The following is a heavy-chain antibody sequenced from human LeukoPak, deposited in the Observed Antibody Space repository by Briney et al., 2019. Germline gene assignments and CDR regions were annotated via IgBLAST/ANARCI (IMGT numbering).Heavy chain of an antibody. CDR3: AKEVIAGVSFDY. D-gene: IGHD1-26*01. Sequence: GRLLRLSSAASGFTFTSYTMSSVRQAPGKRLEWVAAISGSGGSTYYADSAKVRFTISRDNFKNTLYLQMNSLTAAATAVYYCAKEVIAGVSFDYWGQGTLVTVSS. J-gene: IGHJ4*02. V-gene: IGHV3-23*01. CDR2: ISGSGGST. CDR1: GFTFTSYT.